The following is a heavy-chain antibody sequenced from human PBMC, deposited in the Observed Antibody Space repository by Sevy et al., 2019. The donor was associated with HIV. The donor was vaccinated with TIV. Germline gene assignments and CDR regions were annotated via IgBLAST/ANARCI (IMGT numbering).Heavy chain of an antibody. CDR3: ARERTGTRSFDY. J-gene: IGHJ4*02. D-gene: IGHD1-7*01. CDR2: SNHSGST. Sequence: SETLSLTCAVYGGSFRGYYWSWIRQPPGKGLEWIGESNHSGSTTYNPSLKSRVTISVDTSKNQYSLKLTSVSAADTAVYYCARERTGTRSFDYWGQGTLVTVSS. CDR1: GGSFRGYY. V-gene: IGHV4-34*01.